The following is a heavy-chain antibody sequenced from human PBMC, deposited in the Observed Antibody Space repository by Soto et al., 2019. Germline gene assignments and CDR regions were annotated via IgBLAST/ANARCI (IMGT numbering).Heavy chain of an antibody. CDR3: ARARGGGSGSKYYFDY. Sequence: QVQLVQSGAEVKKPGASVKVSCKASGYTFTSYAMHWVRQAPGQRLEWMGWNNAGNGNTKYSQKFQGRVTITRDTTGRNAYMELGGLRTEETAVYYCARARGGGSGSKYYFDYWGQGTLVTVSS. J-gene: IGHJ4*02. CDR1: GYTFTSYA. CDR2: NNAGNGNT. D-gene: IGHD3-10*01. V-gene: IGHV1-3*01.